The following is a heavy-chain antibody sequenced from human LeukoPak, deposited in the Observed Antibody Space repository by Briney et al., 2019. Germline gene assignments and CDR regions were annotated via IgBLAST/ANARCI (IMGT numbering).Heavy chain of an antibody. CDR2: ICSGGST. D-gene: IGHD5-18*01. Sequence: PGGSLRLSCAASGFTVSSNYMSWVRQAPGKGLEWVSVICSGGSTYYADSVKGRFTISRDNSKNTLYLQMNSLRAEDTAVYYCARDHPTAMATVDAFDIWGQGTMVTVSS. V-gene: IGHV3-53*01. CDR1: GFTVSSNY. J-gene: IGHJ3*02. CDR3: ARDHPTAMATVDAFDI.